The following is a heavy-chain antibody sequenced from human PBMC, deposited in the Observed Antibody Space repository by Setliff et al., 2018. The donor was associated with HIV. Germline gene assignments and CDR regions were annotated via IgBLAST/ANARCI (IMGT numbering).Heavy chain of an antibody. D-gene: IGHD3-22*01. V-gene: IGHV4-34*01. Sequence: PSETLSLTCAVYSGSFSTYYWTWIRQPPGKGLEWIGEINHSGNTNYNPSLKSRVTISVDTSKSQFSLKLSSVTAADTAVYYCARDWGGFTMIGHAFDIWGQGTMVTVSS. J-gene: IGHJ3*02. CDR3: ARDWGGFTMIGHAFDI. CDR2: INHSGNT. CDR1: SGSFSTYY.